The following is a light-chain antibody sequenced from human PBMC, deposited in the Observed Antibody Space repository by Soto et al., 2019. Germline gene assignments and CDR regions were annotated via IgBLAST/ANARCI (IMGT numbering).Light chain of an antibody. CDR3: QQYNGYSL. Sequence: DSQMTQSPSTLSASVGDRVTISCRASQSISGWLAWYQQKPGKAPKLLIYDASSLESGVPSRFSGIGYGTEFTLSISSLQPDDFATYYCQQYNGYSLFGQGTKVDIK. V-gene: IGKV1-5*01. CDR2: DAS. CDR1: QSISGW. J-gene: IGKJ1*01.